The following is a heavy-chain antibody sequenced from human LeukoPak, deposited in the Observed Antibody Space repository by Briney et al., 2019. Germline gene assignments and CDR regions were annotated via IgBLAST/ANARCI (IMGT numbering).Heavy chain of an antibody. CDR2: ISGSGAST. V-gene: IGHV3-23*01. CDR1: GFTFSSYA. CDR3: ARDLHYYVAMDV. D-gene: IGHD3-10*02. Sequence: GGSLRLSCAASGFTFSSYAMNWARQAPGKGLEWVSAISGSGASTYYADSVKGRFTISRDNSKNTLYLQMNSLRAEDTAIYYCARDLHYYVAMDVWGQGTTVTVSS. J-gene: IGHJ6*02.